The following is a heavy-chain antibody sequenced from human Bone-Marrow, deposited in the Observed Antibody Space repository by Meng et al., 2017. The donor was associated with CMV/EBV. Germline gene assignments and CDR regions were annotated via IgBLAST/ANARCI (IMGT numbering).Heavy chain of an antibody. CDR3: AAHHVTGDSSGYQDY. CDR2: IVVGSGNT. D-gene: IGHD3-22*01. CDR1: GFTFTSSA. Sequence: SVTVSCKACGFTFTSSAVQWVRQARGQRLEWIGWIVVGSGNTNYAQKFQERVTITRDMSTSTAYMELSSLRSEDTAVYYCAAHHVTGDSSGYQDYWGQGTLVTVSS. J-gene: IGHJ4*02. V-gene: IGHV1-58*01.